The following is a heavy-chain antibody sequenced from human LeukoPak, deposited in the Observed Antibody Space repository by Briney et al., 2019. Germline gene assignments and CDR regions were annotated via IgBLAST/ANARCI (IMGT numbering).Heavy chain of an antibody. CDR2: IYPGDSDT. J-gene: IGHJ6*02. CDR1: GYSFTSYW. V-gene: IGHV5-51*01. CDR3: ARQLVPAAMRAYYYYYGMDA. D-gene: IGHD2-2*01. Sequence: GESLKISCKGSGYSFTSYWIGWVRQMPGKGLEWMGIIYPGDSDTRYSPSFQGQVTISADKSISTAYLQWSSLKASDTAMYYCARQLVPAAMRAYYYYYGMDAWGQGTTVTVSS.